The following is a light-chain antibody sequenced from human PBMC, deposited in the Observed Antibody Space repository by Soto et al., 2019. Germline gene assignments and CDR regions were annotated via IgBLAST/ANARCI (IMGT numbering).Light chain of an antibody. CDR2: DAS. CDR3: QHRNDWPLT. V-gene: IGKV3-11*01. CDR1: QNVNNW. Sequence: EIVLTQSPTTLSLSPGERATLSCRASQNVNNWLAWYQQKPGQAPRLVIYDASRRATGIPARFRGSGSGTDFTLTISSLEPEDSAVYYCQHRNDWPLTFGGGTKVEIK. J-gene: IGKJ4*01.